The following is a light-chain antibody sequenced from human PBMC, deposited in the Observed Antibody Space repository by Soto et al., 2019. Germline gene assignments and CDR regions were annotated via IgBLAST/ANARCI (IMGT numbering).Light chain of an antibody. CDR2: EVN. Sequence: QSALTQPASVSASPGQSITISCSGSSSDVGGYDYVSWYQQHPGKAPKLVIYEVNNRPSGVSDRFSGSKSGNTASLTTSGVQADDEADYYCSSYRDTSKLVFGPGTKLTVL. CDR3: SSYRDTSKLV. J-gene: IGLJ1*01. CDR1: SSDVGGYDY. V-gene: IGLV2-14*01.